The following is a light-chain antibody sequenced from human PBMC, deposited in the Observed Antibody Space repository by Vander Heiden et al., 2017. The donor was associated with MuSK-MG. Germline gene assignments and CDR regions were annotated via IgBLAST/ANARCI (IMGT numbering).Light chain of an antibody. CDR1: QDISNY. CDR3: QQYDNLSD. Sequence: DIQMTQSPSSLSASVGDRVTITCQAGQDISNYLNWYQQKPGKAPKLLIYDASNLETGVPSRFSGSGSETDFTFTISSLQPEDIATYYCQQYDNLSDFGGGTKVEIK. V-gene: IGKV1-33*01. J-gene: IGKJ4*01. CDR2: DAS.